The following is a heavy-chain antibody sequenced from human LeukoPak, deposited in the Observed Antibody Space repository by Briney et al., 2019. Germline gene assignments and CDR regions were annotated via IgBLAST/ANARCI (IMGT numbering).Heavy chain of an antibody. CDR3: AKVGIESGYDSESFDY. CDR1: GFTFSSYA. J-gene: IGHJ4*02. V-gene: IGHV3-23*03. CDR2: IYAGDST. D-gene: IGHD5-12*01. Sequence: GGPLRLSCAASGFTFSSYAMSWVRQAPGKGLEWVSVIYAGDSTYYADSVRGRFIISRDNSKNTLYLQMNSLRAEDTAVYYCAKVGIESGYDSESFDYWGQGTLATVSS.